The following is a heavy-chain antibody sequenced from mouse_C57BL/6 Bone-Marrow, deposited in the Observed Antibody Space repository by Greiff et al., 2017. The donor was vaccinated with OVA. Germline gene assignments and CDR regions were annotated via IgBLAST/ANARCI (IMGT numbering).Heavy chain of an antibody. D-gene: IGHD2-5*01. V-gene: IGHV1-55*01. CDR2: IYPGSGST. CDR3: ARSDYSNYPWFAY. J-gene: IGHJ3*01. Sequence: QVQLKQPGAELVKPGASVKMSCKASGYTFTSYWITWVKQRPGQGLEWIGDIYPGSGSTNYNEKFKSKATLTVDTSSSTAYMQLSSLTSEDSAVYYCARSDYSNYPWFAYWGQGTLVTVSA. CDR1: GYTFTSYW.